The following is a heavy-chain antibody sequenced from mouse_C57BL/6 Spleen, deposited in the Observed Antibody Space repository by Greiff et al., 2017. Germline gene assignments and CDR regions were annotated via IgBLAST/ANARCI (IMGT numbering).Heavy chain of an antibody. V-gene: IGHV1-59*01. J-gene: IGHJ2*01. D-gene: IGHD2-1*01. Sequence: QVQLQQPGAELVRPGTSVKLSCKASGYTFTSYWMHWVKQRPGPGLEWIGVIDPSDSYTNYNQKFKGKATLTVDTSSSTAYMQLSSLTSEDSAVYYCARGEWMGNLYYFDYWGQGTTLTVSS. CDR3: ARGEWMGNLYYFDY. CDR2: IDPSDSYT. CDR1: GYTFTSYW.